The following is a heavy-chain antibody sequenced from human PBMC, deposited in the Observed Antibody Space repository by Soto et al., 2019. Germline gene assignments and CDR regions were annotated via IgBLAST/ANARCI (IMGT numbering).Heavy chain of an antibody. CDR3: ARGGSYYDSSGYLVDP. V-gene: IGHV1-8*01. CDR1: GYTFTSYY. CDR2: MNPNSGNT. J-gene: IGHJ5*02. Sequence: ASVKVSCKASGYTFTSYYINWVRQSTVQGLEWMGWMNPNSGNTGYAQKFQGRVTMTRNTSISTAYMELSSLRSEDTAVYYCARGGSYYDSSGYLVDPWGQGTLVTVSS. D-gene: IGHD3-22*01.